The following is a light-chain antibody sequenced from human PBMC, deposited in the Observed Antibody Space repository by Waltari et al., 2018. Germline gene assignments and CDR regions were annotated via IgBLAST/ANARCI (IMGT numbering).Light chain of an antibody. CDR3: NSYAGSSSWV. Sequence: QSALTQPASVSGSPGQSITISCTGTSSDVGFYNYVSWYQQHPGKAPKLMNYDVSERPSGFFNRFSGSKSCNTASLTISGLQAEDEAYYYCNSYAGSSSWVFGGGTKLTVL. CDR1: SSDVGFYNY. V-gene: IGLV2-14*01. CDR2: DVS. J-gene: IGLJ3*02.